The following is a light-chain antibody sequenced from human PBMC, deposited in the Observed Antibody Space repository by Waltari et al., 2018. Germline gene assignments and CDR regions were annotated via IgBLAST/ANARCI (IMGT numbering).Light chain of an antibody. CDR2: DAS. Sequence: IQLTQSPSSLSASLRDRVTIPCRASQGINPALAWYQQKPGKAPNLLIYDASNLESGVPARFSGSGSGTDFSLTISSLQPEDFATYYCQQFISYPRTFGGGTKVEIK. V-gene: IGKV1-13*02. J-gene: IGKJ4*01. CDR3: QQFISYPRT. CDR1: QGINPA.